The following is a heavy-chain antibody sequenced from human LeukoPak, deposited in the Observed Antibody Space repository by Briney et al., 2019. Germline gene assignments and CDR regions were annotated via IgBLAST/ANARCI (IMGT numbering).Heavy chain of an antibody. D-gene: IGHD2-15*01. CDR2: ISAYNGNT. V-gene: IGHV1-18*01. J-gene: IGHJ4*02. CDR3: ARDGLGYCSGGSCYSGLRAIDY. CDR1: GYTFTSYG. Sequence: ASVKVSCRASGYTFTSYGISWVRQAPGQGLEWMGWISAYNGNTNYAQKLQGRVTMATDTSTSTAYMELRSLRSDDTAVYYCARDGLGYCSGGSCYSGLRAIDYWGQGTLVTVSS.